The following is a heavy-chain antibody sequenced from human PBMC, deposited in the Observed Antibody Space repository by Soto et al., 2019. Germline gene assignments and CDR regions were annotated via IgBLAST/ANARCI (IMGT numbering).Heavy chain of an antibody. D-gene: IGHD3-10*01. CDR2: ISSSSSTI. CDR1: GFTFSSYS. J-gene: IGHJ4*02. Sequence: EVQLVESGGGLVQPGGSLRLSCAASGFTFSSYSMNWVRQAPGKGLEWVSYISSSSSTIYYADFVKGRFTISRDNAKNSLYLQMNSLRDEDTAVYYCARGPLWFGGPGFDYWGQGTLVTVSS. V-gene: IGHV3-48*02. CDR3: ARGPLWFGGPGFDY.